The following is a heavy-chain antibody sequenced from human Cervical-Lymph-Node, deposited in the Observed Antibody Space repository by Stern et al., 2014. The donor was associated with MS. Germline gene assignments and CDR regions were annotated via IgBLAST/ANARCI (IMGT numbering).Heavy chain of an antibody. CDR3: ASGPGGRLLSY. V-gene: IGHV1-46*01. D-gene: IGHD6-25*01. Sequence: VQLVESGAEVKKPGASVKVSCKASGYTFTSYYMHWVRQAPGKGLEWMGIINPSGGSTSYAQKFQGRVTMTRDTSTSTVYMELSSLRSEDTAVYYCASGPGGRLLSYWGQGTLVTVSS. CDR2: INPSGGST. J-gene: IGHJ4*02. CDR1: GYTFTSYY.